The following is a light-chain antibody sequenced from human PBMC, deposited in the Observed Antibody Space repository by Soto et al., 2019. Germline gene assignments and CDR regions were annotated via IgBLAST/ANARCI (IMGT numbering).Light chain of an antibody. CDR3: QQRSNWPPLT. CDR2: DAS. Sequence: EIVLTQSPATLSLSPGERATLSCRASQSVVTYLAWYQQKPGQAPRLLIYDASNRATGITARFSGSGSGTDFTLTISGLEAECFAVDYGQQRSNWPPLTFRGGTKVEIK. CDR1: QSVVTY. V-gene: IGKV3-11*01. J-gene: IGKJ4*01.